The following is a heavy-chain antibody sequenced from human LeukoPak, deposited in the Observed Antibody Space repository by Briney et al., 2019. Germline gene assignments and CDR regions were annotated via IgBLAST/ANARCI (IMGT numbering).Heavy chain of an antibody. V-gene: IGHV3-33*06. D-gene: IGHD1-1*01. J-gene: IGHJ4*02. Sequence: PGGSLRLSCAASGFIFTTCAMHWVRQAPGKGLEWVAVIWYDGSNKYYADSVKGRFTISRDNSKNTLYLQMNSLRAEDTAVYYCAKDRATGTYYFDYWGQGTLVTVSS. CDR2: IWYDGSNK. CDR3: AKDRATGTYYFDY. CDR1: GFIFTTCA.